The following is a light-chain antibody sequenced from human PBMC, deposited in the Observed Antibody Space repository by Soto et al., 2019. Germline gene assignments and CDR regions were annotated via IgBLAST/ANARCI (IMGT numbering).Light chain of an antibody. CDR3: RQYGRSLEFA. J-gene: IGKJ4*01. CDR1: QTVSSNF. Sequence: IVLTRSPGTLSLSPGEIATLSSGASQTVSSNFLAWYQEKPGQGPRLLIYGASTRATGIPDRFSGSGSGTDFTLTISRLDPEDFAVYYCRQYGRSLEFAVGGGTK. CDR2: GAS. V-gene: IGKV3-20*01.